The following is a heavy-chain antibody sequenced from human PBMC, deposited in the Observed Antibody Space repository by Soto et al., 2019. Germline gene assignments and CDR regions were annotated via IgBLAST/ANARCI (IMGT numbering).Heavy chain of an antibody. J-gene: IGHJ6*02. Sequence: VNVSCKASGYSLTDYYIHWVRQAPGQGLEWMGWINPNTGGRNYARKFQDRVTMTRDTSISTAYMELNRLIYDDAAIYYCTRTPGYGGFYGMDVWGQGTTVTVSS. V-gene: IGHV1-2*02. CDR1: GYSLTDYY. CDR2: INPNTGGR. D-gene: IGHD4-17*01. CDR3: TRTPGYGGFYGMDV.